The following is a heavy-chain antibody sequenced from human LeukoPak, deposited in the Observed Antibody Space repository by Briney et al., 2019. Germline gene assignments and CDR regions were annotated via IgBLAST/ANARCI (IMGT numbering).Heavy chain of an antibody. Sequence: GGSLRLSCAASVFTVSSNYMSWVRQAPGKGLEGVSVFYSGGSTYYADSVKGRFTISRDNSKSTLYLQMNSLRAEDTAVYYCARGRYSSSSGWFLDYWGQGTLVTVSS. CDR1: VFTVSSNY. CDR3: ARGRYSSSSGWFLDY. CDR2: FYSGGST. J-gene: IGHJ4*02. D-gene: IGHD6-6*01. V-gene: IGHV3-66*02.